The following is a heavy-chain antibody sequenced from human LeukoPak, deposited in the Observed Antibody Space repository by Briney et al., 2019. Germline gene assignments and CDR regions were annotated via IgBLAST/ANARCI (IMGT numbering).Heavy chain of an antibody. CDR3: ARQTETYYFDY. CDR2: IYYSGST. J-gene: IGHJ4*02. D-gene: IGHD1-14*01. Sequence: SETLSLTCTVSGGSISNNYYYWGGIRQPPGKGLEWTGSIYYSGSTYYNPSLKSRVTISVDTSKNQFSLKLRSVTAADTAVYHGARQTETYYFDYWGQGTLVTVSS. V-gene: IGHV4-39*01. CDR1: GGSISNNYYY.